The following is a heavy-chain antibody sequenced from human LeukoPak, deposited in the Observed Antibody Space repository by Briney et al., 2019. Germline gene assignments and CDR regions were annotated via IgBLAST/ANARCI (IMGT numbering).Heavy chain of an antibody. D-gene: IGHD6-19*01. CDR3: AFYDPGYSSGLDY. CDR2: ISAYNGNT. J-gene: IGHJ4*02. Sequence: GASVKVSCKASGYTFTGYHMHWVRQAPGQGLEWMGWISAYNGNTNYAQKLQGRVTMTTDTSTSTAYMELRSLRSDDTAVYYCAFYDPGYSSGLDYWGQGTLVTVSS. V-gene: IGHV1-18*04. CDR1: GYTFTGYH.